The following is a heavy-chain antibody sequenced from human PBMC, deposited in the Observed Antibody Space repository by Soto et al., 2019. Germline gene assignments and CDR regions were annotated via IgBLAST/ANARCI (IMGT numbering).Heavy chain of an antibody. D-gene: IGHD6-6*01. CDR1: GYTFTSYH. J-gene: IGHJ5*02. CDR2: MNPNSGNT. CDR3: ARGHISSTKSWLDP. Sequence: QVQLVQSGAEVKKPGASVKVSCKGSGYTFTSYHINWVRQATGQGLEWMGWMNPNSGNTGNAQTLQGRVTMTGDNYISTAYMELSSLRLEDTAMYYCARGHISSTKSWLDPWGQGTLVTVSS. V-gene: IGHV1-8*01.